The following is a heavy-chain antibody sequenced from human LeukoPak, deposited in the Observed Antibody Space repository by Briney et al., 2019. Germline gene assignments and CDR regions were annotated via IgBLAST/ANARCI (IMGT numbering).Heavy chain of an antibody. CDR3: ARGYYYDSTGDYMDV. CDR2: ISYDGSNK. D-gene: IGHD3-22*01. CDR1: GFTFSSYA. Sequence: PGRSLRLSCAASGFTFSSYAMHWVRQAPGKGLEWVAVISYDGSNKYYADSVKGRFTISRDNAKNSLYLQMNSLRAEDTALYHCARGYYYDSTGDYMDVWGKGTTVTISS. J-gene: IGHJ6*03. V-gene: IGHV3-30*04.